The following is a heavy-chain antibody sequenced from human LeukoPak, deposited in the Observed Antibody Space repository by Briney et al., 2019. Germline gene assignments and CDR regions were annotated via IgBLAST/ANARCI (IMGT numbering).Heavy chain of an antibody. CDR1: GFIISSFA. D-gene: IGHD2-2*01. Sequence: GGSLRLSCATSGFIISSFAMHWVRQAPGKGLEWVAPSTNDGTNTFYAESVKGRFIISRDNSQNTLYLQMDSLRPEDTAVYYCAKTGVVVVGAVHNYYYYMDVWGKGTTVTVSS. CDR3: AKTGVVVVGAVHNYYYYMDV. CDR2: STNDGTNT. J-gene: IGHJ6*03. V-gene: IGHV3-30*02.